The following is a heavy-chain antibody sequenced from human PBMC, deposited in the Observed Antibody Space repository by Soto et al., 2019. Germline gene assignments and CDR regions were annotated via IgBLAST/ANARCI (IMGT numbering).Heavy chain of an antibody. D-gene: IGHD3-22*01. V-gene: IGHV3-23*01. Sequence: GGSLRLSCAASGFPFSSYAMSWVRQAPGKGLEWVSTLSGSGDNTYYADSVKGRFTISRDNYKYTAYLQMNSLRAEDTALYYCAKVYYYDSSARGFDYWGQGTLVTVSS. J-gene: IGHJ4*02. CDR3: AKVYYYDSSARGFDY. CDR1: GFPFSSYA. CDR2: LSGSGDNT.